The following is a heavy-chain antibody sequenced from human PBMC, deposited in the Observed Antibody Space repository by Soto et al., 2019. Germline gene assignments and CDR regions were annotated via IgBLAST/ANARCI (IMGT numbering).Heavy chain of an antibody. CDR3: ARREQQLGLDY. J-gene: IGHJ4*02. Sequence: PGGSLRLSCAASGFTFSSYWMHWVRQAPGKGLVWVSRINSDGSSTSYADSVKGRFTISRDNAKNTLYLQMNSLRAEDTAVYYCARREQQLGLDYWGQGTLVTVSS. V-gene: IGHV3-74*01. CDR1: GFTFSSYW. CDR2: INSDGSST. D-gene: IGHD6-13*01.